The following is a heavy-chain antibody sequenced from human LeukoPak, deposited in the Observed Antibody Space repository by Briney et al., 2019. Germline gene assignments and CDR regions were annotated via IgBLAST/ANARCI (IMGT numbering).Heavy chain of an antibody. CDR1: GFTVSRSY. V-gene: IGHV3-53*01. CDR3: ARGRGYSQSNWVDP. Sequence: GGSLRLSCAASGFTVSRSYMIWARQAPGKGLEWVSVIYSGGTTYYADSVKGRFTISRDNSKNTLYLQMNSLRAEDAAVYYCARGRGYSQSNWVDPWGQGTMVTVSA. D-gene: IGHD5-18*01. CDR2: IYSGGTT. J-gene: IGHJ5*02.